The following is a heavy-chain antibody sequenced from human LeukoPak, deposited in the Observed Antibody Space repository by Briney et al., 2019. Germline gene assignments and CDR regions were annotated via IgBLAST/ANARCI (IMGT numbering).Heavy chain of an antibody. CDR3: ARGYYGSGSYFYMDV. D-gene: IGHD3-10*01. CDR1: GHTFTGYY. J-gene: IGHJ6*03. V-gene: IGHV1-2*06. CDR2: INPNSGGT. Sequence: ASVKVSCKASGHTFTGYYMHWVRQAPGQGLEWMGRINPNSGGTNYAQKFQGRVTMTRDTSISTAYMELSRLRSDDTAVYYCARGYYGSGSYFYMDVWGKGTTVTVSS.